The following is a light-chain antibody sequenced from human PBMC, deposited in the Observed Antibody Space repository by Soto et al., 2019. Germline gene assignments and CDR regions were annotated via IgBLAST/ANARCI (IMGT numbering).Light chain of an antibody. V-gene: IGKV1-5*03. CDR2: KAS. CDR3: QQYNSYSPYT. Sequence: DIQMTQSPSTLSASVGDRVTITCRASQSISSWLAWYQQKAGKAPKLLIYKASSLESGVTARFSGSVSGTALTLTISSLQPDDFATYYCQQYNSYSPYTFGQGTKLEIK. J-gene: IGKJ2*01. CDR1: QSISSW.